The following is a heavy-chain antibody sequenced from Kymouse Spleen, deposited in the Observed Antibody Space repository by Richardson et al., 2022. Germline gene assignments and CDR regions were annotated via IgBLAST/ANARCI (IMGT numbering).Heavy chain of an antibody. CDR3: AKDISMVRGVPSGFDP. CDR1: GFTFDDYA. Sequence: EVQLVESGGGLVQPGRSLRLSCAASGFTFDDYAMHWVRQAPGKGLEWVSGISWNSGSIGYADSVKGRFTISRDNAKNSLYLQMNSLRAEDTALYYCAKDISMVRGVPSGFDPWGQGTLVTVSS. CDR2: ISWNSGSI. J-gene: IGHJ5*02. V-gene: IGHV3-9*01. D-gene: IGHD3-10*01.